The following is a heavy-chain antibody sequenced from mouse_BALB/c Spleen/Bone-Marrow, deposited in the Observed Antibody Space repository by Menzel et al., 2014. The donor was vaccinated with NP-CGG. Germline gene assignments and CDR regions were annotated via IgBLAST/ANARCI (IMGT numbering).Heavy chain of an antibody. J-gene: IGHJ2*01. D-gene: IGHD1-1*01. CDR2: IDPANGNT. CDR3: AYGSSYDYFDN. CDR1: GFNIKDTY. Sequence: VQLKHSGAELVKPGASIKLSCTASGFNIKDTYMHWVKQRPEQGLEWIGRIDPANGNTKYDPKFQGKATITADTSSNTAYLQLSSLTSEDTAVYYCAYGSSYDYFDNWGQGTTLTVSS. V-gene: IGHV14-3*02.